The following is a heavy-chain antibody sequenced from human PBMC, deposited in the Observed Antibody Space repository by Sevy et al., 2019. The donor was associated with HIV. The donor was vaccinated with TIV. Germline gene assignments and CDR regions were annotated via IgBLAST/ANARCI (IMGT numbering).Heavy chain of an antibody. CDR2: TYYRSKWYN. J-gene: IGHJ5*02. V-gene: IGHV6-1*01. CDR1: GDSVSSNSAA. D-gene: IGHD6-6*01. Sequence: SQTLSLTCAISGDSVSSNSAAWNWIRQSPSRGLEWLGRTYYRSKWYNDYAVSVKSRITINPDTSKNQFSLQLNSMTPEDTAVYYCAREETISIAAQEWFDPWGQGTLVTVSS. CDR3: AREETISIAAQEWFDP.